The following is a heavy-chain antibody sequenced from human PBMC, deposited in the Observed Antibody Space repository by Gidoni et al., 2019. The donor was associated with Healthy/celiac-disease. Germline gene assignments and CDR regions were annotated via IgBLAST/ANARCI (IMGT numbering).Heavy chain of an antibody. V-gene: IGHV3-43D*03. CDR2: ISWDGGST. D-gene: IGHD3-10*01. J-gene: IGHJ4*02. CDR3: AKDNEADYYGSGSYSHFDY. Sequence: EVQLVESGGVVVQPGGSLSLSCAASGFTFDDYAIHWVRQAPGKGLEWVSLISWDGGSTYYADSVKGRFTISRDNSKNSLYLQMNSLRAEDTALYYCAKDNEADYYGSGSYSHFDYWGQGTLVTVSS. CDR1: GFTFDDYA.